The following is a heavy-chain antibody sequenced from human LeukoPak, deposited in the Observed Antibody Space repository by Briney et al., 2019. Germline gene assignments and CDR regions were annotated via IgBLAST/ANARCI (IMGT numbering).Heavy chain of an antibody. CDR3: ASGGYCTSTSCYGEN. V-gene: IGHV3-73*01. D-gene: IGHD2-2*01. Sequence: GGSLRLSCAASGFTFSGSAMHWVRQASGKGLEWVGRIRSKANSYATAYAASVKGRFTISRDDSKNTAFLHMNSLKTEDTAVYYCASGGYCTSTSCYGENWGQGTLVTVSS. CDR2: IRSKANSYAT. J-gene: IGHJ4*02. CDR1: GFTFSGSA.